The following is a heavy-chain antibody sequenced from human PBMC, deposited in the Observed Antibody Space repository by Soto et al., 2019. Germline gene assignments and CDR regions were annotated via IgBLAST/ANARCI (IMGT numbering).Heavy chain of an antibody. D-gene: IGHD2-15*01. CDR2: INHSGST. V-gene: IGHV4-34*01. Sequence: SETLSLTCSLSGGSFSGYYWSWIRKPPGKGLEWIGEINHSGSTNYNPSLKSRVTISVDTSKNQFSLKLSSVTAADTAVYYCARGLSGKLSDYYYYYGMDVWGQGTTVTVSS. J-gene: IGHJ6*02. CDR1: GGSFSGYY. CDR3: ARGLSGKLSDYYYYYGMDV.